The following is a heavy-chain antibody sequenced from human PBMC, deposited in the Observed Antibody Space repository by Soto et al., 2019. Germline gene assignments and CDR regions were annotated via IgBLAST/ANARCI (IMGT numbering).Heavy chain of an antibody. CDR3: ARSVAVPGAHIDY. V-gene: IGHV4-59*01. D-gene: IGHD6-19*01. Sequence: SETLSLTCSVSGGSISGSYWSWIRQSPGKGLEWLGYVYYTGSTNYSPSLRSRVSISVDTSKNEFSLRLSSMTAADTAVYFCARSVAVPGAHIDYWGQGTQVTVSS. J-gene: IGHJ4*02. CDR2: VYYTGST. CDR1: GGSISGSY.